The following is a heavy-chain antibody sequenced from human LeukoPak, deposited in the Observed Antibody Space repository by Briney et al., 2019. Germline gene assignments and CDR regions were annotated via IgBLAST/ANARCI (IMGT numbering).Heavy chain of an antibody. CDR2: IGGSGGGGST. V-gene: IGHV3-23*01. J-gene: IGHJ5*02. D-gene: IGHD4-11*01. Sequence: GGSLRLSCAASGFTFSSYGMSWVRQAPGKGLEWVSAIGGSGGGGSTNYADSVRGRFTISRDNSKNTLYLQMNSLRAEDTALYYCAKGRFSNFDPWGQGTLVTVSS. CDR1: GFTFSSYG. CDR3: AKGRFSNFDP.